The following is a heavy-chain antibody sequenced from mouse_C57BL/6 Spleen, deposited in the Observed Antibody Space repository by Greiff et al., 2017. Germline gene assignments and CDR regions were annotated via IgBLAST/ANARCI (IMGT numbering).Heavy chain of an antibody. CDR3: ARGGYYGSSYGYCDV. J-gene: IGHJ1*03. D-gene: IGHD1-1*01. CDR1: GYTFTSYW. V-gene: IGHV1-55*01. Sequence: QVQLQQPGAELVKPGASVKMSCKASGYTFTSYWITWVKQRPGQGLEWIGDIYPGSGSTNYNEKFKSKATLTVDTSSSTAYMQLSSLTSEDSAVYYCARGGYYGSSYGYCDVWGTGTTVTVSS. CDR2: IYPGSGST.